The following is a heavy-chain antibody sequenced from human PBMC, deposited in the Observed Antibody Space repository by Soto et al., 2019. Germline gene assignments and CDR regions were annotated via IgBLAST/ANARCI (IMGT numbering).Heavy chain of an antibody. V-gene: IGHV3-53*01. CDR1: GFTVSSHY. CDR3: GRDRGWNPGWFDP. J-gene: IGHJ5*02. D-gene: IGHD3-10*01. Sequence: EVQLVESGGGLIQPGGSLRLSCAASGFTVSSHYMSWVRQAPGKGLEWVAIIYSGGSTYYADYVMGRFTISRDNSKNTLYLQMNGLRAEEKAVYYCGRDRGWNPGWFDPWGQGTLVTVSS. CDR2: IYSGGST.